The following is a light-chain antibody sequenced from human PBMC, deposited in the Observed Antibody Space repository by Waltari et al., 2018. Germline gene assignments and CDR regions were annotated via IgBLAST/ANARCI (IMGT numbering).Light chain of an antibody. CDR2: RKN. V-gene: IGLV1-47*01. CDR1: GSNIGSNY. CDR3: ASWDDILSGVL. J-gene: IGLJ2*01. Sequence: QSVLTQPPSASGTPGQRVTISCSGSGSNIGSNYIYWYHQLPGTAPKLLLYRKNQRPSGVPDRFSGSKSGTSASLAISGLRSEDEADYYCASWDDILSGVLFGGGTKLSVL.